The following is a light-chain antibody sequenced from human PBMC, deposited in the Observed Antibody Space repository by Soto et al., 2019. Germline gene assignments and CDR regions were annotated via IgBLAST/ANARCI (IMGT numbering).Light chain of an antibody. CDR1: SANIGSHN. CDR2: KNN. V-gene: IGLV1-47*01. J-gene: IGLJ1*01. CDR3: AAWDDSLSSRV. Sequence: QSVLTQPPSASGTPGQRVSISCSGGSANIGSHNVYWYQQLPGTAPKLLIFKNNQRPSGVPDRFSGSKSGTSASLAISGLRSEDEADYYCAAWDDSLSSRVFGTGTKLTVL.